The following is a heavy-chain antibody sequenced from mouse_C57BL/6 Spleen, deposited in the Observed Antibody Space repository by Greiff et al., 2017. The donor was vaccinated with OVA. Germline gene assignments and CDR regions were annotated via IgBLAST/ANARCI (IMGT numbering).Heavy chain of an antibody. Sequence: QVQLQQSGAELVKPGASVKISCKASGYTFTDYYINWVKQRPGQGLEWIGKIGRGSGSTYYNETFKGKATLTADKSSSTAYMQLSSLTSEDSAVYFCARSANLVLRLDMDYWGQGTSVTVSS. J-gene: IGHJ4*01. CDR3: ARSANLVLRLDMDY. CDR1: GYTFTDYY. CDR2: IGRGSGST. V-gene: IGHV1-77*01. D-gene: IGHD6-1*01.